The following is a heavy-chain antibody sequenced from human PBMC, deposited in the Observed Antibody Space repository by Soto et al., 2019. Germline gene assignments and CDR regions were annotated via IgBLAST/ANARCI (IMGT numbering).Heavy chain of an antibody. D-gene: IGHD6-13*01. Sequence: ASVKVSCKASGYTFTSYYMRWFRQAPGQGLEWMGIINPSGGSKSYAQKFQGRVTMTRDTSTSTVYMELSSLRSEDTAVYYCARDQVAAAGFSVNWFEPWGQGTMVTVSS. J-gene: IGHJ5*02. CDR3: ARDQVAAAGFSVNWFEP. CDR2: INPSGGSK. V-gene: IGHV1-46*01. CDR1: GYTFTSYY.